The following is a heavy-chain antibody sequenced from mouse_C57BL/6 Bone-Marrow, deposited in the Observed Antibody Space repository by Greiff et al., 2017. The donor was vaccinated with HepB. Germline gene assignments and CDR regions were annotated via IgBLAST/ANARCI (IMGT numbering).Heavy chain of an antibody. CDR1: GFNIKDDY. J-gene: IGHJ2*01. CDR2: IDPENGDT. CDR3: TPYYGSSYYFDY. Sequence: VQLKESGAELVRPGASVKLSCTASGFNIKDDYMHWVKQRPEQGLEWIGWIDPENGDTEYASKFQGKATITADTSSNTAYLQLSSLTSEDTAVYYCTPYYGSSYYFDYWGQGTTLTVSS. D-gene: IGHD1-1*01. V-gene: IGHV14-4*01.